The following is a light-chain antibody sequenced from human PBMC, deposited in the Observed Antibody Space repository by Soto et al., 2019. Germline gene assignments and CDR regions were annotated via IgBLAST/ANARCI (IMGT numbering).Light chain of an antibody. CDR2: GAS. CDR1: QSVSSK. V-gene: IGKV3-15*01. Sequence: EIVMTQSPATLSVAPGERATLSCRASQSVSSKLAWYQQKPGQAPRLLIYGASTRATGIPARFSGSGSGTEFTLTISSLQSEDFAIYYCQQYNNWPPITFGQGTRLESK. J-gene: IGKJ5*01. CDR3: QQYNNWPPIT.